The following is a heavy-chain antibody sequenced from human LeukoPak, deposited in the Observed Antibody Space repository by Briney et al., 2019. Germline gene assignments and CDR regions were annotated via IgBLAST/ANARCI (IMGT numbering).Heavy chain of an antibody. Sequence: GSLRLSCAASGFTVSSNYMSWVRQAPGKGLEWVSVIYSGGSTYYADSVKGRFTISRDNSKNTLYLQMNSLRAEDTAVYYCARVIIGDTALDYWGQGTLVTVSS. CDR2: IYSGGST. CDR1: GFTVSSNY. J-gene: IGHJ4*02. D-gene: IGHD5-18*01. CDR3: ARVIIGDTALDY. V-gene: IGHV3-53*01.